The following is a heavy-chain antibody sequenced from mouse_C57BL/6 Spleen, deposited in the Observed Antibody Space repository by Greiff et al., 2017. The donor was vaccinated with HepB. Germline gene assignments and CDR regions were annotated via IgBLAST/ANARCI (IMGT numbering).Heavy chain of an antibody. V-gene: IGHV8-12*01. CDR2: IYWDDDK. D-gene: IGHD2-2*01. CDR1: GFSLSTSGMG. Sequence: QVTLKVSGPGILQSSQTLSLTCSFSGFSLSTSGMGVSWIRQPSGKGLEWLAHIYWDDDKRYNPSLKSRRTLPKDTSRNQVFLKITSVDTADTATYSCARLYYGYEGAWFAYWGQGTLVTVSA. J-gene: IGHJ3*01. CDR3: ARLYYGYEGAWFAY.